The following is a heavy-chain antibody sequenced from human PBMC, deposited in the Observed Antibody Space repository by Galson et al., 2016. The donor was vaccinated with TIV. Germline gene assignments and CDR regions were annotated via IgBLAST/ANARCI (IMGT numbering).Heavy chain of an antibody. J-gene: IGHJ6*02. Sequence: SLRLSCAASGFTFSDFAMHWVRQAPGKGLEWVSSISATGGSTYYAGSVRGRFTTSRGNSNDHLSPHMSNLRAEDTAVYYCAKTIDVSGVLINYFYYGMDVWGHGTTVTVSS. CDR1: GFTFSDFA. CDR3: AKTIDVSGVLINYFYYGMDV. CDR2: ISATGGST. D-gene: IGHD3-3*01. V-gene: IGHV3-23*01.